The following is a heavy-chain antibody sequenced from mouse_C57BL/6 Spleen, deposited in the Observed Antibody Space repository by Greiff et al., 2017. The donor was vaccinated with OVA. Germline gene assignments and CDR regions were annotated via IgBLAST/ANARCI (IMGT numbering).Heavy chain of an antibody. Sequence: QVQLKQSGAELARPGASVKLSCKASGYTFTSYGISWVKQRTGQGLEWIGEIYPRSGNTYYNEKFKGKATLTADKSSSTAYMELRSLTSEDSAVYVCARRGPYWYFDVWGTGTTVTVSS. CDR1: GYTFTSYG. CDR3: ARRGPYWYFDV. V-gene: IGHV1-81*01. J-gene: IGHJ1*03. CDR2: IYPRSGNT.